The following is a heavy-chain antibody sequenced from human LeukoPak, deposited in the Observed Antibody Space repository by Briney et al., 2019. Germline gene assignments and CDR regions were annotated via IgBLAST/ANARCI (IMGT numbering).Heavy chain of an antibody. Sequence: GGSLRLSCAASGFTSRNHGMSWVRQAPGKGLEWVSGIIGTGDSTFYADPVKGRFTISRDNSRNTLYLHMNSLRVDDTAVYYCASLYNDYGDYWGQGALVTVSS. J-gene: IGHJ4*02. V-gene: IGHV3-23*01. CDR1: GFTSRNHG. CDR3: ASLYNDYGDY. CDR2: IIGTGDST. D-gene: IGHD5-24*01.